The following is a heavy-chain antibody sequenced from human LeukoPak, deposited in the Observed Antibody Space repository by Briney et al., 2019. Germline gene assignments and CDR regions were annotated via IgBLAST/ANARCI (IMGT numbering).Heavy chain of an antibody. Sequence: SQTLSLTCTVSGGSISSGGYYWSWIRQPPGKGLEWIGYIYHSGSTYYNPSLKSPVTISVDRSKNQFSLKLSSVTAADTAVYYCARDERYGSSDYWGQGTLVTVSS. V-gene: IGHV4-30-2*01. CDR1: GGSISSGGYY. CDR3: ARDERYGSSDY. J-gene: IGHJ4*02. D-gene: IGHD6-6*01. CDR2: IYHSGST.